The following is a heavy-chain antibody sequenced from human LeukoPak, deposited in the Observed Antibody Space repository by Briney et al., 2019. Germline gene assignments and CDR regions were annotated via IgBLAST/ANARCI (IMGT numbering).Heavy chain of an antibody. CDR1: GGSISSNSYY. CDR3: ARVNWICDY. D-gene: IGHD1-20*01. CDR2: IYYSGST. V-gene: IGHV4-39*02. J-gene: IGHJ4*02. Sequence: SETLSLTCIVSGGSISSNSYYWGWIRQPPGKGLEWIGSIYYSGSTYYNPSLKSRVTISVDTSKNHFSLRLSSVTAADTAVYYCARVNWICDYWGQGTLVTVSS.